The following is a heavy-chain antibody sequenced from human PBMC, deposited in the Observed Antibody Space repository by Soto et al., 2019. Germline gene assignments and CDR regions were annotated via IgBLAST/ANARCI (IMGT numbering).Heavy chain of an antibody. CDR2: MNPNSGNT. J-gene: IGHJ3*02. Sequence: QVQLVQSGAEVKKPGASVKVYCKASGYTFTSYDINWVRQATGQGIEWMGWMNPNSGNTGYAQKFQGRVTMTRNTSVSIAYRELSSLRSEATAVYYCARGINSSASGDDAFDSWCQGTMVTVSS. D-gene: IGHD3-10*01. CDR1: GYTFTSYD. CDR3: ARGINSSASGDDAFDS. V-gene: IGHV1-8*01.